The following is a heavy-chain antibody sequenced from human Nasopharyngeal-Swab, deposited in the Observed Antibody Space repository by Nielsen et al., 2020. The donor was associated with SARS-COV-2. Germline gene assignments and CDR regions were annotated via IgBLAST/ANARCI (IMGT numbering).Heavy chain of an antibody. Sequence: GESLKISCAASGFTFSSYAMSWVRQAPGKGLEWVSAISGSGGSTYYADSVKGRFTISRDNSKNTLYLQMNRLRAEDTAVYYCAKRPTGSTFGDWGQGTLVTVSS. CDR3: AKRPTGSTFGD. CDR1: GFTFSSYA. V-gene: IGHV3-23*01. D-gene: IGHD3-16*01. J-gene: IGHJ4*02. CDR2: ISGSGGST.